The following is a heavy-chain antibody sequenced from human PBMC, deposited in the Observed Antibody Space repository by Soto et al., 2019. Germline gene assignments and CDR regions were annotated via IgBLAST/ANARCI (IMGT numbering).Heavy chain of an antibody. D-gene: IGHD1-1*01. CDR2: INPNNGAT. V-gene: IGHV1-2*02. J-gene: IGHJ5*02. CDR1: RYIFTAYF. Sequence: QVQLVQSGAEVKKPGASVKVSCKAPRYIFTAYFMHWVRQAPGQGLEWMVWINPNNGATHYGLSFQGRVNITRDTSISTDYMDLMSLRSDGTAVYYCASHDPGARFDTWGQGTLVIVSS. CDR3: ASHDPGARFDT.